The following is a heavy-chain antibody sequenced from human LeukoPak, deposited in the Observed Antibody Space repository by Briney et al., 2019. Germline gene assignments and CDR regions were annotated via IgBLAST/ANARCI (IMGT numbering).Heavy chain of an antibody. CDR1: GGTFSSYA. V-gene: IGHV1-69*04. Sequence: SVKVSCKASGGTFSSYAISWVRQAPGQGLEWMGRIIPILGIANYAQKFQGRVTITADKSTSTAYMELSSLRSEDTDVYYCARDRVVAATPHFYYYGMDVWGQGTTVTVSS. J-gene: IGHJ6*02. D-gene: IGHD2-15*01. CDR3: ARDRVVAATPHFYYYGMDV. CDR2: IIPILGIA.